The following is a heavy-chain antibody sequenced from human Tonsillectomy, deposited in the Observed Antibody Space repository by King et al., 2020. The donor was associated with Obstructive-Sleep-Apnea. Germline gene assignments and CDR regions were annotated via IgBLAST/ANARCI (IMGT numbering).Heavy chain of an antibody. CDR3: AKDLEGPVGY. J-gene: IGHJ4*02. CDR1: GFTFSSYG. D-gene: IGHD1-1*01. V-gene: IGHV3-30*02. Sequence: QLVQSGGGVVQPGGSLRLSCAASGFTFSSYGMHWVRQAPGKGLEWVAFIRYDGSNKYYADSVKGRFTISRDNSKNTLYLQMNSLRAEDTAVYYCAKDLEGPVGYWGQGTLVTVSS. CDR2: IRYDGSNK.